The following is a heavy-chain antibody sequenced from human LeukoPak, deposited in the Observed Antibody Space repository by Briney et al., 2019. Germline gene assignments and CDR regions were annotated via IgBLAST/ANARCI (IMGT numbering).Heavy chain of an antibody. V-gene: IGHV3-30*04. CDR1: GFTFSSYS. CDR2: ISYDGSNK. Sequence: GGSLGLSCAASGFTFSSYSMHWVRQAPGKGLEWVAVISYDGSNKYYADSVKGRFTISRDNSKNTLYLQMNSLRAEDTAVYYCARVASTWYDFQYWGQGTLVIVSS. D-gene: IGHD6-13*01. J-gene: IGHJ1*01. CDR3: ARVASTWYDFQY.